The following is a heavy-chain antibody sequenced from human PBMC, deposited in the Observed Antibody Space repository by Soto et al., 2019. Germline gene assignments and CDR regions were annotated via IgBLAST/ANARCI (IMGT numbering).Heavy chain of an antibody. CDR2: MSRNGDNT. J-gene: IGHJ4*02. CDR3: AKDESNSNPLYYFDF. Sequence: PGGCLRLSCAASGFTFSIYAMTWVRQAPGKGLEWVSSMSRNGDNTYYADSVKGRFTISRDNSKNTLYLQMNSLRAEDTAIYYCAKDESNSNPLYYFDFWGPGTLVTVSS. V-gene: IGHV3-23*01. CDR1: GFTFSIYA. D-gene: IGHD3-22*01.